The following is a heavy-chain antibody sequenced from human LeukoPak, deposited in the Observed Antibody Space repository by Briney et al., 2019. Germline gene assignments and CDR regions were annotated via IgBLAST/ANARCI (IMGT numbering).Heavy chain of an antibody. CDR3: ARDRGSGSWYYYMDV. CDR2: IRYDGSNK. J-gene: IGHJ6*03. V-gene: IGHV3-30*02. D-gene: IGHD3-10*01. Sequence: GGSLRPSRAPSGLTFSSYGIHWVGQAPGKGLKWVAFIRYDGSNKYYADSVKGRFTISRDNSKNTLYLQMNSLRAEDTAVYYCARDRGSGSWYYYMDVWGKGTTVTISS. CDR1: GLTFSSYG.